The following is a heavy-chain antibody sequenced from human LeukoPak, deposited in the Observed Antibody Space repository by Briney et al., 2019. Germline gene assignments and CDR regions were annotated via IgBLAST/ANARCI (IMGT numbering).Heavy chain of an antibody. D-gene: IGHD1-26*01. J-gene: IGHJ4*02. CDR3: ATGGHRIVEAMDWRGPMVTETY. CDR2: ISGSGGST. Sequence: PGGSLRLSCAASGFTFSSYSMSWVRQAPGKGLEWVSAISGSGGSTYYADSVKGRFTISRDNSKNTLYLQMNSLRAEGTAVYYCATGGHRIVEAMDWRGPMVTETYWGQGTLVTVSS. V-gene: IGHV3-23*01. CDR1: GFTFSSYS.